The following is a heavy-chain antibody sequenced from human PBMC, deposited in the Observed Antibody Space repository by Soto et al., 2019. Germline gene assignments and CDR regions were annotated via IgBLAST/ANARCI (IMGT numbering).Heavy chain of an antibody. D-gene: IGHD4-17*01. Sequence: PAGCLRLSGAASGCTFSDYYMSWIRQAPGKGLEWVSYISSSGSTIYYADSVKGRFTISRDNAKNSLYLQMNSLRAEDTAVYYCARARSYGDYDIGDAFDIWGQGTMVTVSS. CDR1: GCTFSDYY. J-gene: IGHJ3*02. CDR2: ISSSGSTI. CDR3: ARARSYGDYDIGDAFDI. V-gene: IGHV3-11*01.